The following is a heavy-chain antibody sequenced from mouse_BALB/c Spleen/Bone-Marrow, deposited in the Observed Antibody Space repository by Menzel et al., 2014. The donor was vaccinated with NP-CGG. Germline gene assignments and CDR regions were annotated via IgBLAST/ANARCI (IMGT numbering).Heavy chain of an antibody. J-gene: IGHJ3*01. Sequence: EVKLMEFGGGLVQPGGSLKLSCAASGFDFSRYWMSWVRQAPGKGLEWIGEINPDSSTINYTPSLKDKFIIPRDNAKNTLYLQMSKVRPEDTALYYCARLSYYGRFAYWGQGTLVTVSA. CDR2: INPDSSTI. CDR1: GFDFSRYW. CDR3: ARLSYYGRFAY. D-gene: IGHD1-1*01. V-gene: IGHV4-1*02.